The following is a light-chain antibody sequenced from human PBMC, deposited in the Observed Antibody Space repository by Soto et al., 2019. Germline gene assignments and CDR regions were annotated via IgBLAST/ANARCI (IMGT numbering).Light chain of an antibody. CDR3: ETWDSNIHWV. Sequence: QLVLTQSSSASASLGSSVKLTCTLSSGHSSYIIAWHQQQPGKAPRYLMKLEGSGSCNKGSGVPDRFSGSSSGADRYLTISNLQFEDEADYYCETWDSNIHWVFGGGTKLTVL. J-gene: IGLJ3*02. V-gene: IGLV4-60*02. CDR1: SGHSSYI. CDR2: LEGSGSC.